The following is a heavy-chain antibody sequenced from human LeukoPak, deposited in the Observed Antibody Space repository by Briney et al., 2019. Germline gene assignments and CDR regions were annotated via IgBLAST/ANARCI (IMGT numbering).Heavy chain of an antibody. CDR2: ISGSGGST. CDR1: GFTFSSYA. Sequence: GGSLSLSCAASGFTFSSYAMSWVRQAPGKGLEWVSAISGSGGSTYYADSVKGRFTISRDNSKNTLYLQMNSLRAEDTAVYYCAKLKGLLTTNFDYWGQGTLVTVSS. D-gene: IGHD3-22*01. J-gene: IGHJ4*02. V-gene: IGHV3-23*01. CDR3: AKLKGLLTTNFDY.